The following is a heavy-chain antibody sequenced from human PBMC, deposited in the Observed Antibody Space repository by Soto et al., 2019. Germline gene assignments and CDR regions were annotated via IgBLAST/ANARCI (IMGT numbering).Heavy chain of an antibody. Sequence: QPGGSLRLSCAASGFSFNSFWMNWVRQAPGKGLEWVANIKKDGSEKLYVDSVKGRFTISRDNAKSSLSLHMNSLKAEDTAVYYCARGVPLVVEPADIAGYGMDVWGQGTTVTVSS. J-gene: IGHJ6*02. D-gene: IGHD2-2*01. CDR2: IKKDGSEK. V-gene: IGHV3-7*05. CDR3: ARGVPLVVEPADIAGYGMDV. CDR1: GFSFNSFW.